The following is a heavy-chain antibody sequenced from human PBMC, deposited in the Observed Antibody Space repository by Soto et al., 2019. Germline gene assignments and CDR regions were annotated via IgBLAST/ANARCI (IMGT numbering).Heavy chain of an antibody. CDR3: ARDRRFLEWLDQ. Sequence: QVQVVESGGGVVQPGRSLRLSCEASGFTFTSYGMHWVRQAPGKGLEWVAVIWYDGSKKYYADFVKGRFSISRDNSKNTVFLQINSLRAEDTAVYYCARDRRFLEWLDQWGQGTLVTISS. CDR2: IWYDGSKK. CDR1: GFTFTSYG. J-gene: IGHJ4*02. D-gene: IGHD3-3*01. V-gene: IGHV3-33*01.